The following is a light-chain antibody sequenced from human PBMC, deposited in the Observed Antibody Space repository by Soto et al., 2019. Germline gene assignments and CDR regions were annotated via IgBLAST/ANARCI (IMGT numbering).Light chain of an antibody. Sequence: QSAVTQPASVSGSPGQSITISCILTTIDVGGYNLVSWYQQHTAKAPKLLIYEGTQRPSGVSSRFSGSKSGNTASLTISGLQAEDEADYYCCSYASSSSYVFGTGTKVTVL. CDR2: EGT. CDR1: TIDVGGYNL. CDR3: CSYASSSSYV. V-gene: IGLV2-23*01. J-gene: IGLJ1*01.